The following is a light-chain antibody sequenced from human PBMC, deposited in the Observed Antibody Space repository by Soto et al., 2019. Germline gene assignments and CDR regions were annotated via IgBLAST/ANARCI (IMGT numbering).Light chain of an antibody. CDR2: GAS. V-gene: IGKV3-15*01. Sequence: EIVLTPSPATLSLAPGERATLSCRASQSVSSNLAWYQQKPGQAHRLLIYGASTRATGIPARFSGSGSGTEFTLTISSLQSEDFAVYYCQQYKNWPTVTFGQGTKVDIK. CDR1: QSVSSN. J-gene: IGKJ1*01. CDR3: QQYKNWPTVT.